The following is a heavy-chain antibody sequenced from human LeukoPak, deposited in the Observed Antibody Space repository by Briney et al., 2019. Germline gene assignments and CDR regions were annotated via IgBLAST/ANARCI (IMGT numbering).Heavy chain of an antibody. J-gene: IGHJ4*02. CDR2: ISHDGSNK. Sequence: GRSLRLSCAASGFTFSSYGMHWVRQAPGKGLEWVAVISHDGSNKYYADSVKGRFTISRDNSKNTLYLQMNSLRAEDTAVYYCAKPEGWHFDYWGQGTLVTVSS. D-gene: IGHD6-19*01. V-gene: IGHV3-30*18. CDR3: AKPEGWHFDY. CDR1: GFTFSSYG.